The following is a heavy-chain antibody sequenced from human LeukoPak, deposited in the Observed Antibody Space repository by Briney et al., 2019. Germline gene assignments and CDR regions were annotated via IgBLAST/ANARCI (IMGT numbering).Heavy chain of an antibody. D-gene: IGHD3-10*01. CDR3: AREGYYGSGSPPSLYFDY. CDR1: GFPFSSYA. J-gene: IGHJ4*02. CDR2: IAGSDGFT. Sequence: PGGSLRLSCAASGFPFSSYAMNWVRQAPGKGLEWVSVIAGSDGFTQYADSVKGRFTISRDNSRSTLYLQMNSLRPEDTAIYYCAREGYYGSGSPPSLYFDYWGQGTLVTVSS. V-gene: IGHV3-23*01.